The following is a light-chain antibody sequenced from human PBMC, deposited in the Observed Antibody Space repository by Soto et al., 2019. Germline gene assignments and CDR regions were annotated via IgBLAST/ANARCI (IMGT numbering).Light chain of an antibody. CDR2: SNN. J-gene: IGLJ1*01. V-gene: IGLV1-44*01. CDR3: CSYAGRYTYV. Sequence: QSVLTQPPSASGTPGQRVTISCSGSSSNIGSNTVNWYQQLPGTAPKLLIYSNNQRPSGVPDRFSGSKSGTSASLAISGLQSEDEADYYCCSYAGRYTYVFGIGTKVTVL. CDR1: SSNIGSNT.